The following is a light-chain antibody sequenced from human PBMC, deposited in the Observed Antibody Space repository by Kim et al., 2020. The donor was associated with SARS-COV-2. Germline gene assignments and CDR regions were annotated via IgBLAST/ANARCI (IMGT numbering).Light chain of an antibody. Sequence: QPVLTQPPSVSGTPGQRVAISCSGSSSNIGTNYVYWYQQLPGTAPKLLIYRSDHRPSGVPDRFSGSKSGTSASLAISGLRSEDEADYYCAAWDDSLSGLVFGGGTQLTVL. CDR2: RSD. J-gene: IGLJ3*02. CDR1: SSNIGTNY. CDR3: AAWDDSLSGLV. V-gene: IGLV1-47*01.